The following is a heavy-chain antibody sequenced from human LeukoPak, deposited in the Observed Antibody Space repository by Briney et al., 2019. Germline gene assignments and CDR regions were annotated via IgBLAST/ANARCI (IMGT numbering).Heavy chain of an antibody. CDR1: GGSFSGYY. CDR3: ARVGGWLPLRYYFDY. CDR2: INHSGST. V-gene: IGHV4-34*01. D-gene: IGHD6-19*01. J-gene: IGHJ4*02. Sequence: PSETLSLTCAVYGGSFSGYYWSWIRQPPGKGLEWIGEINHSGSTNYNPSLKSRVTISVDTSKNQFSLKLSSVTAADTAVYYCARVGGWLPLRYYFDYWGQGTLVTVSS.